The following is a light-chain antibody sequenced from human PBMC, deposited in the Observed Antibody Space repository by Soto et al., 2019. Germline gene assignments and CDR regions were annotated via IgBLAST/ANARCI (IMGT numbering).Light chain of an antibody. CDR3: QHSYISPYT. J-gene: IGKJ2*01. CDR1: ESIANY. Sequence: DIQMTQSPSSLSASVGDRVTITCRASESIANYLNWYQHKPGKAPNLLISAASTLKTGVPSRFSGSGSGTDFTLTISSLQTEDFATYFCQHSYISPYTFGQGTKLDI. V-gene: IGKV1-39*01. CDR2: AAS.